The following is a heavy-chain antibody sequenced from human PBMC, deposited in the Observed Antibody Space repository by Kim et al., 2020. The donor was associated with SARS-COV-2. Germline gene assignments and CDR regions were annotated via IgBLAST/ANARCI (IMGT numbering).Heavy chain of an antibody. Sequence: QKFQGRVTMTRDTSISTAYMELSRLRSDDTAVYYCARVRIAAAGRYYFDYWGQGTLVTVSS. J-gene: IGHJ4*02. CDR3: ARVRIAAAGRYYFDY. V-gene: IGHV1-2*02. D-gene: IGHD6-13*01.